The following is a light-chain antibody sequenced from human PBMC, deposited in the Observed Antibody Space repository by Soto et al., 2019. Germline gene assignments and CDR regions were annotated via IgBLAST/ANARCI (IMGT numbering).Light chain of an antibody. CDR1: SSNIGAGYD. V-gene: IGLV1-40*01. J-gene: IGLJ2*01. CDR3: QSYDSSLSGVV. Sequence: QSVLTQPPSVSGAPGQRVTISCTGSSSNIGAGYDVHWYQQLPGTAPKLLIYGNSNRPSGVPDRFSGSKSGTSASLAINGLQAADEADYYCQSYDSSLSGVVFGGGTKLTVL. CDR2: GNS.